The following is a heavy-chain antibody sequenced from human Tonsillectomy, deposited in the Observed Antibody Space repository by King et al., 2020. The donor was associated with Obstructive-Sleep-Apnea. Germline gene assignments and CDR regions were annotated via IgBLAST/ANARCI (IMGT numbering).Heavy chain of an antibody. Sequence: VQLVESGGGLVQPGGSLRLSCAGTGFNFNRVAMNWVRRAPGRGLEWISYLSASRWAVVYAYSVKDRFPISRDNAENSLYLQMNSLRAEDTAFYYCARVPSYGSSYISYFDYWGPGTLVTVSS. J-gene: IGHJ4*02. D-gene: IGHD6-13*01. CDR3: ARVPSYGSSYISYFDY. CDR2: LSASRWAV. V-gene: IGHV3-48*03. CDR1: GFNFNRVA.